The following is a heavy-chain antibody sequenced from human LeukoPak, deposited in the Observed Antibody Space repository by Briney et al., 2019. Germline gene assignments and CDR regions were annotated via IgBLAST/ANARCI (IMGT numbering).Heavy chain of an antibody. CDR2: INPSGGST. D-gene: IGHD6-13*01. J-gene: IGHJ4*02. V-gene: IGHV1-46*01. Sequence: ASVKVSCKASGYTFTSYYMHWVRQAPGQGLEWMGIINPSGGSTSYAQKLQGRVTMTRDMSTSTVYMELSSLRSEDTAVYYCARASPPHYAGIAAAAPGYWGQGTLVTVSS. CDR1: GYTFTSYY. CDR3: ARASPPHYAGIAAAAPGY.